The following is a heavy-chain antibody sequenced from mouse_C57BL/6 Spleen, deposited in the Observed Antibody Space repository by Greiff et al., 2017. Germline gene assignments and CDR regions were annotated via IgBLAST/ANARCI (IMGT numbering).Heavy chain of an antibody. D-gene: IGHD1-1*01. CDR1: GYTFTSYW. J-gene: IGHJ2*01. CDR3: ARHYGISYFDY. Sequence: QVQLQQPGAELVKPGASVKLSCKASGYTFTSYWMQWVKQRPGQGLEWIGEIDPSDSYTNYNQKLQGKATLTVDTSSSTAYMQLSSLTSEDSAVYYCARHYGISYFDYWGQGTTLTVSS. CDR2: IDPSDSYT. V-gene: IGHV1-50*01.